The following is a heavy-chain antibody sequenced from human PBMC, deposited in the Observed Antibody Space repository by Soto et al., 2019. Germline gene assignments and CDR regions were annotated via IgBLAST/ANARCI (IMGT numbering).Heavy chain of an antibody. CDR1: GYTFTSYY. J-gene: IGHJ5*02. Sequence: QVQLVQSGAEVKKPGASVKVSCKASGYTFTSYYMHWVRQAPGQGLEWMGIINPSGGSTSYAQKFQRRVTITRDTSTSTVYMELSSLRSEDTAVYYCARDSNTIFGVVIIAAYNWFDPWGQGTLVTVSS. D-gene: IGHD3-3*01. V-gene: IGHV1-46*01. CDR3: ARDSNTIFGVVIIAAYNWFDP. CDR2: INPSGGST.